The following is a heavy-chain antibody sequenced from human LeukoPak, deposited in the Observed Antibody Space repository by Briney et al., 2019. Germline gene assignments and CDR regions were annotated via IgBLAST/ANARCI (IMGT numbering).Heavy chain of an antibody. J-gene: IGHJ5*02. CDR1: GYTFTSYD. D-gene: IGHD2-15*01. V-gene: IGHV1-8*01. CDR2: MNPNSGNT. CDR3: GRGRVLPAPRWSDP. Sequence: DSVKVSCKASGYTFTSYDINWVRRATGQGLEWMGWMNPNSGNTGYAQKFQGRVTMTRNTSISTAYMELSGVRSEDTAGEYCGRGRVLPAPRWSDPWAREPWSPSPQ.